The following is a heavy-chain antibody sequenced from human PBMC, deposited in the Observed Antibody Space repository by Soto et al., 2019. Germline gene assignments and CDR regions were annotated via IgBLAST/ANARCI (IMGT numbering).Heavy chain of an antibody. CDR1: GGSISSYY. Sequence: QVQLQESGPGLVKPSETLSLTCTVSGGSISSYYWSWIRQPPGKGLEWIGYSYYSGITDYNHSLKSRVTISVDTSKSQFSLKLSSVTAADTAVYYCARGGGVYYFDYWGQGTLVTVSS. J-gene: IGHJ4*02. CDR2: SYYSGIT. D-gene: IGHD2-8*02. CDR3: ARGGGVYYFDY. V-gene: IGHV4-59*01.